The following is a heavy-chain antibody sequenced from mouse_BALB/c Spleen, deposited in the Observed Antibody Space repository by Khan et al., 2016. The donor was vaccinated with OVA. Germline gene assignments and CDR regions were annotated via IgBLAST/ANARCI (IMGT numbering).Heavy chain of an antibody. CDR1: GFSLTDYD. CDR3: AKGVWSYYFALDY. J-gene: IGHJ4*01. V-gene: IGHV2-6-5*01. CDR2: IWGGGNT. D-gene: IGHD2-10*02. Sequence: VQLQESGPGLVAPSQSLSITCTVSGFSLTDYDVSWIRQPPGKGLEWLGVIWGGGNTYYNSALKSRLSISKDNSKSQVFLKMNSLQTDDTAMYYCAKGVWSYYFALDYWGQGPSVTVSS.